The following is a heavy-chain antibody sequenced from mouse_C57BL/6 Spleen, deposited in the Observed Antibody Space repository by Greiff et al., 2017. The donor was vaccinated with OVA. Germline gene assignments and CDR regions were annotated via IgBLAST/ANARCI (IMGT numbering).Heavy chain of an antibody. V-gene: IGHV5-6*01. CDR3: ASWMITTSNYALDY. D-gene: IGHD2-4*01. J-gene: IGHJ4*01. Sequence: EVMLLQSGADLVKPGGSLKLSCAASGFTFSSYGMPWVRQTPDKRLEWVATISRGGSYTYYPHSVKGRFTFSRDNASTTLYLQLSSLKSEDTAVYYCASWMITTSNYALDYWGQGTSVTVSS. CDR1: GFTFSSYG. CDR2: ISRGGSYT.